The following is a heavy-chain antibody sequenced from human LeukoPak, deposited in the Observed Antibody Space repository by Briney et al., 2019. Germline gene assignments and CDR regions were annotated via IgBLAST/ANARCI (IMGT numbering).Heavy chain of an antibody. CDR3: ARELPLTIFGVANGMDV. Sequence: GGSLRLSCAASGFTFNKYGMHWVRQAPAKGLEWVAVIWYDGKSEYYRDSVKGRFTISRDNSKNTVYLHMNSLRAEDTAVYYCARELPLTIFGVANGMDVWGQGTTVIVSS. V-gene: IGHV3-33*01. CDR2: IWYDGKSE. CDR1: GFTFNKYG. J-gene: IGHJ6*02. D-gene: IGHD3-3*01.